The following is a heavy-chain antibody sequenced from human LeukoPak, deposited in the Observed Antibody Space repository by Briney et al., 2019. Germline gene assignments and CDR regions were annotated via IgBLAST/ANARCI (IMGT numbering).Heavy chain of an antibody. Sequence: SVKVSCKASGFTFTSSAMQWVRQARGQRLEWIGWIVVGSGNTNYAQKFQERVTITRDMSTSTAYMELSSLRSEDTAVYYCAAGMITFGGVPDYWGQGTLVTVSS. CDR3: AAGMITFGGVPDY. D-gene: IGHD3-16*01. CDR1: GFTFTSSA. V-gene: IGHV1-58*02. J-gene: IGHJ4*02. CDR2: IVVGSGNT.